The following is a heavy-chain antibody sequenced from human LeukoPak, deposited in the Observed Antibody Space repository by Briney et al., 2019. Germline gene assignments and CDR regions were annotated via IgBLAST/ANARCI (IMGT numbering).Heavy chain of an antibody. Sequence: GGSLRLSCAASGFAFSNFAMSWVRQAPGKGLEWVSAMSGSGDGTYYADSVKGRFTISRDNSKNTLYLQMNSLRAEDTAVYYCARFTTWVTKGGFDYWGQGTLVTVSS. CDR3: ARFTTWVTKGGFDY. CDR2: MSGSGDGT. D-gene: IGHD4-17*01. J-gene: IGHJ4*02. CDR1: GFAFSNFA. V-gene: IGHV3-23*01.